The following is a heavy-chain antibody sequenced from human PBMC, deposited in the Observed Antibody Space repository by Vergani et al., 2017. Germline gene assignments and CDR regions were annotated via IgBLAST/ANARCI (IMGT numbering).Heavy chain of an antibody. J-gene: IGHJ3*02. Sequence: EVQLVESGGGLVQPGGSLRLSCATSGFTFSSNWMTWVRQAPGKGLEWVAHIKEDGSDKYYADSVKGRFSISRDNAKNSLYLQMNSLRAEDTAVYYCAKVGRSEVAGTFGAFDIWGQGTMVTVSS. D-gene: IGHD6-19*01. CDR3: AKVGRSEVAGTFGAFDI. V-gene: IGHV3-7*01. CDR2: IKEDGSDK. CDR1: GFTFSSNW.